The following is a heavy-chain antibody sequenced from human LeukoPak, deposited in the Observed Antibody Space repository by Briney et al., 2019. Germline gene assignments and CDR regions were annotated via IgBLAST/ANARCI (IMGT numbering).Heavy chain of an antibody. CDR2: IYYSGST. CDR1: GGSINNYY. D-gene: IGHD1-20*01. V-gene: IGHV4-59*05. Sequence: SETLSLTCTVSGGSINNYYWNWIRQPAGKGLEWIGSIYYSGSTYYNPSLKSRVTISVDTSKNQFSLKLSSVTAADTAVYYCARHPITGTASHFDYWGQGTLVTVSS. CDR3: ARHPITGTASHFDY. J-gene: IGHJ4*02.